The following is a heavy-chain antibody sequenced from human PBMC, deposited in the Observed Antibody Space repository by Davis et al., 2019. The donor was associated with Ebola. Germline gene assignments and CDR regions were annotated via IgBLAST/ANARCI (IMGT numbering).Heavy chain of an antibody. Sequence: SLKISCAASGFTFDDYAMHWVRQAPGKGLEWVSGISWNSGSIGYADSVKGRFTISRDNAKNSLYLQMNSLRAEDTALYYCAKGRYQQLLSPSMDVWGQGTTVTVSS. CDR3: AKGRYQQLLSPSMDV. V-gene: IGHV3-9*01. J-gene: IGHJ6*02. CDR1: GFTFDDYA. CDR2: ISWNSGSI. D-gene: IGHD2-2*01.